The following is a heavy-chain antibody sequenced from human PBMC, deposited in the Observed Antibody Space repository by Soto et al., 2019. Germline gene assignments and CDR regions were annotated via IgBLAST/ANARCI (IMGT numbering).Heavy chain of an antibody. Sequence: SVKVSCKASAGTFSSYAISWVRQAPGQGLEWMGGIIPIFGTANYAQKFQGRVTITADESTSTAYMELSSLRSEDTAVYYCARGVRDGYNYPLDYWGQGTLVTVSS. CDR2: IIPIFGTA. CDR1: AGTFSSYA. D-gene: IGHD5-12*01. J-gene: IGHJ4*02. CDR3: ARGVRDGYNYPLDY. V-gene: IGHV1-69*13.